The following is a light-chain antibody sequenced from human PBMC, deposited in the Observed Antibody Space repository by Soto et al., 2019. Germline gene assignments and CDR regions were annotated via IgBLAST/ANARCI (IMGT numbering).Light chain of an antibody. CDR1: ISDVGGYEY. Sequence: QSVLTQPASVSGSPGQSLTISCTGDISDVGGYEYVSWYQQHPDKAPKLLIFEVNNRPSGVSVRFSGSKSGNTASLTISGLHAEDEAAYYCGSYTSLTALGVFGTGTKLTVL. CDR3: GSYTSLTALGV. V-gene: IGLV2-14*01. J-gene: IGLJ1*01. CDR2: EVN.